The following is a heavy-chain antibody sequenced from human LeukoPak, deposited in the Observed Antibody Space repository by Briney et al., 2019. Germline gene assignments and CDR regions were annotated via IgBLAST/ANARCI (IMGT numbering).Heavy chain of an antibody. Sequence: PGGSLRLSCAASGFTFRTYAMSWFRQAPGKGLEWVSSSGSGVSTYYADSVKGRFTISRDSSKNTLYLQMNSLRVEDTAIYYCAKDTSTRVHYDLWSGYNYWGQGTLVTVSS. V-gene: IGHV3-23*01. J-gene: IGHJ4*02. CDR2: SGSGVST. CDR1: GFTFRTYA. CDR3: AKDTSTRVHYDLWSGYNY. D-gene: IGHD3-3*01.